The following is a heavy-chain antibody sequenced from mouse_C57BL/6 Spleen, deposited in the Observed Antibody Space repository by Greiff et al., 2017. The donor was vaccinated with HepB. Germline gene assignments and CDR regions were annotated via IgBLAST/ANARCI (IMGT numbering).Heavy chain of an antibody. CDR1: GYSFTGYY. J-gene: IGHJ3*01. CDR2: INPSTGGT. CDR3: ATYYYCSAWFAY. Sequence: EVQLQQSGPELVKPGASVKISCKASGYSFTGYYMNWVKQSPEKSLEWIGEINPSTGGTTYNQKFKAKATLTVDKSSRTAYMQLKILTSEDFAVYYCATYYYCSAWFAYWGQGTLVTVSA. D-gene: IGHD1-1*01. V-gene: IGHV1-42*01.